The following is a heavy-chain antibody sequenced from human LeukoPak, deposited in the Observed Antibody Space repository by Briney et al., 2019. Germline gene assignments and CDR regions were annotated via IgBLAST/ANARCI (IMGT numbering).Heavy chain of an antibody. D-gene: IGHD6-19*01. J-gene: IGHJ4*02. Sequence: SETLSLTCAASGYSISSGYYWGWIRQPPGKGLEWIGSIYHSGSTCYNPSLKSRVTISVDTSKNQFSLKLSSVTAADTAVYYCARHSSGWYGETFDYWGQGTLVTVSS. V-gene: IGHV4-38-2*01. CDR3: ARHSSGWYGETFDY. CDR2: IYHSGST. CDR1: GYSISSGYY.